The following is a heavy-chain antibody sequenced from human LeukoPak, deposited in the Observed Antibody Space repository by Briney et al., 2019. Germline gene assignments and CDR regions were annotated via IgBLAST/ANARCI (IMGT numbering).Heavy chain of an antibody. V-gene: IGHV3-64*04. D-gene: IGHD3-10*01. J-gene: IGHJ4*02. CDR2: ISSNGGST. Sequence: QTGGSLRLSCSASGFTFSRYAMHWVRQAPGKGLEYVSAISSNGGSTYYADSVKGRFTISRDNSNNTLFLQMNSLRVEDTAVYYCAKWGAQSGSYRVVDCWGRGTLVTVSS. CDR1: GFTFSRYA. CDR3: AKWGAQSGSYRVVDC.